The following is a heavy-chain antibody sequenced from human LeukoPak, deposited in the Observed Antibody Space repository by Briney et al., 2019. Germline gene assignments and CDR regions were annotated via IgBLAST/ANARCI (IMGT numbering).Heavy chain of an antibody. D-gene: IGHD2-21*01. CDR2: ILHSGYT. CDR1: GGSLGRSNTY. Sequence: SETLSLTCTVSGGSLGRSNTYWGWIRQTPGKGLEWLGTILHSGYTSNNPSLKSRVTMSVDSSKNQFSLSLSSVTAADTAVYFCARHRGGGGYHYMDVWGKGTTVIVSS. J-gene: IGHJ6*03. CDR3: ARHRGGGGYHYMDV. V-gene: IGHV4-39*01.